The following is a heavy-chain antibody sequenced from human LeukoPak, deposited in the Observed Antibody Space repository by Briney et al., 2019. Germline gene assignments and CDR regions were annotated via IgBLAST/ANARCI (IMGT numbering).Heavy chain of an antibody. CDR1: GGSFSGYY. D-gene: IGHD1-26*01. CDR3: ASSPVGATDY. J-gene: IGHJ4*02. CDR2: INHSGST. V-gene: IGHV4-34*01. Sequence: SETLSLTCAVYGGSFSGYYWSWIRQPPGKGLEWIGEINHSGSTNYNPSLKSRVTISVDTSKNQFSMKLSSVTAADTAVYYCASSPVGATDYWGQGTLVTVSS.